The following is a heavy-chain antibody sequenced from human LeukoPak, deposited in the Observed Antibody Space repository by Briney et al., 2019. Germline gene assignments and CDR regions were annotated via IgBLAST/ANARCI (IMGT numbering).Heavy chain of an antibody. D-gene: IGHD2-15*01. CDR1: GGSISSGSYY. V-gene: IGHV4-61*02. J-gene: IGHJ3*02. Sequence: SETLSLTCTVSGGSISSGSYYWSWIRQPAGKGLEWIGRIYTSGSTNYNPSLKSRVTISVDTSKNQFTLKLSSVTAADTAVYYCARHTPGDDAFDIWGQGTMVTVSS. CDR3: ARHTPGDDAFDI. CDR2: IYTSGST.